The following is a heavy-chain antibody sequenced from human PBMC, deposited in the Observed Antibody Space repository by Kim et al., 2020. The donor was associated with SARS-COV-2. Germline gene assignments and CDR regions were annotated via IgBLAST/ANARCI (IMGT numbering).Heavy chain of an antibody. V-gene: IGHV3-48*02. CDR2: ISYTSGTI. D-gene: IGHD6-13*01. J-gene: IGHJ3*02. CDR3: ARGALAAVRAFDI. Sequence: GGSLRLSCAASGFTFSTYNMNWVRQAPGKGLEWVSYISYTSGTIYYADSVRGRFTVSRDNAKNSLYLQMNSLRDEDTAVYYCARGALAAVRAFDIWGQGT. CDR1: GFTFSTYN.